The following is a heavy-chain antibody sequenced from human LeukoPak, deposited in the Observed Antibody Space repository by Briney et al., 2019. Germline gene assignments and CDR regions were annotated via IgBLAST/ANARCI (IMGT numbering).Heavy chain of an antibody. V-gene: IGHV3-48*04. D-gene: IGHD3-9*01. CDR2: IGTSSTTI. J-gene: IGHJ6*02. CDR1: GFTFSSYT. Sequence: GGSLRLSCAASGFTFSSYTMNWVRQPPGKGLEWVSNIGTSSTTIYYADSVKGRFTISRDNAKNSLYLQMNSLRAEDAAVYYCARKLRYFDWFQVSYGMDVWGQGTTVTVSS. CDR3: ARKLRYFDWFQVSYGMDV.